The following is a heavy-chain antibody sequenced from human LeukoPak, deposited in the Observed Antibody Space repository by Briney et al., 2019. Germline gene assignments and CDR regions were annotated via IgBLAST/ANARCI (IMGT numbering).Heavy chain of an antibody. J-gene: IGHJ4*02. CDR1: GFTFSSYT. D-gene: IGHD4/OR15-4a*01. CDR2: ITTSDGNT. V-gene: IGHV3-23*01. CDR3: AKDRSERDYGFDY. Sequence: GGSLRLSCAASGFTFSSYTMSWVRQAPGKGLEWVSTITTSDGNTYYADSVKGRFTVSRDNSKNTLFLQMNSLRAEDTAVYYCAKDRSERDYGFDYWGQGTLVTVSS.